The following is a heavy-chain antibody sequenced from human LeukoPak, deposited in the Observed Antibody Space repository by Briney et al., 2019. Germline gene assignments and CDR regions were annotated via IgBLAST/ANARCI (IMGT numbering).Heavy chain of an antibody. Sequence: PSEALSLTCTGCGGSISSYYWSWLRQPPGKGLEGIGYIYYSGSTNYNPSLKSRVTISVDTSKNQFSLKLNSVTAADTAVSYCARPYGSGIALAFDISGQGTTVTASS. J-gene: IGHJ3*02. V-gene: IGHV4-59*01. D-gene: IGHD3-10*01. CDR3: ARPYGSGIALAFDI. CDR2: IYYSGST. CDR1: GGSISSYY.